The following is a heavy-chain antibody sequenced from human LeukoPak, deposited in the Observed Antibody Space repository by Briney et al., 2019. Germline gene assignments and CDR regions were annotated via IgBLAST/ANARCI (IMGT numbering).Heavy chain of an antibody. CDR3: ARYYIAAAGIDY. V-gene: IGHV4-34*01. D-gene: IGHD6-13*01. CDR1: GGSFRGYD. CDR2: INHSGST. J-gene: IGHJ4*02. Sequence: PSETLSLTCAVSGGSFRGYDWSWIRQPPGKGLEWIGEINHSGSTNYNPSLKSRVTISVDTSKNQFSLKLSSATAADTAVYYCARYYIAAAGIDYWGQGTLVTVSS.